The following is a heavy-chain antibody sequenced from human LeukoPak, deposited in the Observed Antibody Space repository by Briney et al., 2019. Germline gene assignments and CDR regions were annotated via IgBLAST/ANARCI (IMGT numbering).Heavy chain of an antibody. CDR1: GFTFGDYG. J-gene: IGHJ4*02. Sequence: PGGSLRLSCAASGFTFGDYGMGWVRQAPGKGLEWVSSINWNGGSTGYADSVTGRFTISRDNPKNSLFLQMASLRPDDTALYYCVRETISAAGPFDYGGQGTLVTVSS. V-gene: IGHV3-20*04. CDR3: VRETISAAGPFDY. CDR2: INWNGGST. D-gene: IGHD6-13*01.